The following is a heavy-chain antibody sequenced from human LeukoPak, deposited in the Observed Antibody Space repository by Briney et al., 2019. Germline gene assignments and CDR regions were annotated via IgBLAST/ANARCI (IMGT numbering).Heavy chain of an antibody. Sequence: KPSETLSLTCTVSGDSISSTSYYWDWIRQPPGKGLEWIGSINYSGSTYYNPALKSRVTISVDTSKNQFSLKLNSVTAADTAVYYCARIKIIMIVVVTMYYFDCWGQGTLVTVSS. CDR2: INYSGST. D-gene: IGHD3-22*01. CDR3: ARIKIIMIVVVTMYYFDC. J-gene: IGHJ4*02. V-gene: IGHV4-39*01. CDR1: GDSISSTSYY.